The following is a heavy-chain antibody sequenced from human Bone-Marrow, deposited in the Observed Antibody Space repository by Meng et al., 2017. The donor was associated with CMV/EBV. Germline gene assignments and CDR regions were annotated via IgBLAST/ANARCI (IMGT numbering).Heavy chain of an antibody. Sequence: QVQQGHSGAEVKKPGSSVKVSCKAAGDPFSRYGVSWVRQAPGQGLEWMGGIIPMFGTANYAQSFQGRLTITADESRTTAYMELRSLRFDDTAVYYCARDASAVDWYFDLWGRGTLVTVSS. CDR3: ARDASAVDWYFDL. V-gene: IGHV1-69*12. CDR1: GDPFSRYG. CDR2: IIPMFGTA. D-gene: IGHD2-15*01. J-gene: IGHJ2*01.